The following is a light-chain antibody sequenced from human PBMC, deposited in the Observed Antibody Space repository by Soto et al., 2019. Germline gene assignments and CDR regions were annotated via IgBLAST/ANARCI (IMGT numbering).Light chain of an antibody. CDR2: EVS. V-gene: IGLV2-8*01. CDR3: CSYAGSNNLI. Sequence: QSALTQPPSASGSPGQSVTISCTGTSSDIGAYNYVSWYQQYPGKAPKLMIFEVSKRPSGVPDRFSGSKSGNTASLTVSGLQAEDEADYYCCSYAGSNNLIFGTGTKLTVI. J-gene: IGLJ1*01. CDR1: SSDIGAYNY.